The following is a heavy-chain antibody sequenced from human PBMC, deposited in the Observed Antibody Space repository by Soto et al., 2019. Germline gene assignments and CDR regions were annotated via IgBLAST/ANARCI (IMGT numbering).Heavy chain of an antibody. J-gene: IGHJ4*02. Sequence: KPSETLSLTCTVSGGSISSYYWSWIRQPPGKGLEWIGYIYYSGSTNYNPSLKSRVTISVDTSKNQFSLKLSSVTAADTAVYYCAREGGSYYPERGPHFDYWGQGTLVTVSS. CDR1: GGSISSYY. CDR3: AREGGSYYPERGPHFDY. CDR2: IYYSGST. D-gene: IGHD1-26*01. V-gene: IGHV4-59*01.